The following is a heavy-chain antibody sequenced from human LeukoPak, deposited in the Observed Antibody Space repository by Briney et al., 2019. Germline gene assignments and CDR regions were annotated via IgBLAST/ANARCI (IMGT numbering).Heavy chain of an antibody. CDR3: ARDLNDYGWYFDL. Sequence: SETLSLTCTVSGGSISSYYWSWIRQPPGKGLEWIGYFYYSGSTYYNPSLKSRVTISVDTSKNQFSLKLSSVTAADTAVYYCARDLNDYGWYFDLWGRGTLVTVSS. J-gene: IGHJ2*01. CDR1: GGSISSYY. D-gene: IGHD4-17*01. CDR2: FYYSGST. V-gene: IGHV4-59*12.